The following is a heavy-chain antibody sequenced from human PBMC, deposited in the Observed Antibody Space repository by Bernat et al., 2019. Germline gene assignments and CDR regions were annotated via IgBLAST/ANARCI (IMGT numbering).Heavy chain of an antibody. Sequence: EVQLVESGGGLVQPGGSLRLSCEASGFTFNTYWMSWVRQAPGKGLEWVANIKQDASDRDYVESVKGRFTISRDNAKKSLYLQMASLRDEDTAVYYCARGGYCSGGSCVLDKFDHWGQGTLVTISS. J-gene: IGHJ4*02. D-gene: IGHD2-15*01. CDR3: ARGGYCSGGSCVLDKFDH. CDR2: IKQDASDR. V-gene: IGHV3-7*03. CDR1: GFTFNTYW.